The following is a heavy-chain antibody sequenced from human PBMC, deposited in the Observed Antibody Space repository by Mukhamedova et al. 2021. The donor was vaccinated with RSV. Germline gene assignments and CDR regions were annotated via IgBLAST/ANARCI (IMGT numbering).Heavy chain of an antibody. D-gene: IGHD6-25*01. J-gene: IGHJ5*02. V-gene: IGHV3-21*06. Sequence: GLEWVSSISGSGSYIYYADSMKSRFTISRDNAKNSLFLFMNSLRADDTAIYYCARDFGVAADRGWFDPWGQGTLVTVSS. CDR3: ARDFGVAADRGWFDP. CDR2: ISGSGSYI.